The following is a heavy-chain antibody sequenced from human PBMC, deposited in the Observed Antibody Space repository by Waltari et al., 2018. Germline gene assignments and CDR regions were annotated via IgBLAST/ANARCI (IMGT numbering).Heavy chain of an antibody. D-gene: IGHD1-1*01. V-gene: IGHV3-30-3*01. CDR2: ISYDGSNK. CDR1: GFTFSSYA. CDR3: ARDQRGVGSLLDV. J-gene: IGHJ6*04. Sequence: QVQLVESGGGVVQPGRSLRLSCAASGFTFSSYAMHWVRQAPGKGLEWVAVISYDGSNKYYADSVKGRFTISRDNSKNTLYLQMNSLRAEDTAVYYCARDQRGVGSLLDVWGKGTTVTVSS.